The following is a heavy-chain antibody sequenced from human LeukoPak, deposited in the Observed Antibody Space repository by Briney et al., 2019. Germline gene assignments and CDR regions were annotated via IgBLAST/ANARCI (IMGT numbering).Heavy chain of an antibody. J-gene: IGHJ6*03. Sequence: SETLSLTCTVSGGSINNYYWSWIRQPAGKELEWIGRIYTSGSTNYNPSLKSRVTMSVDTSKNQFSLKLSSVTAADTAVYYCARALGYYDSSGYSPANYYYYYMDVWGKGTTVTVSS. CDR3: ARALGYYDSSGYSPANYYYYYMDV. V-gene: IGHV4-4*07. CDR1: GGSINNYY. CDR2: IYTSGST. D-gene: IGHD3-22*01.